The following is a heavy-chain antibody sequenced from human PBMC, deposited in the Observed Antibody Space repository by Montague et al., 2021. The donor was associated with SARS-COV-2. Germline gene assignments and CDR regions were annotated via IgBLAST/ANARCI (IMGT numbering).Heavy chain of an antibody. J-gene: IGHJ4*02. CDR1: GFTFSDYG. CDR2: FDNDGDST. D-gene: IGHD5-24*01. Sequence: SLRLSCAASGFTFSDYGINWVRQAPGRGLEWVSGFDNDGDSTYYTNSVKGRFTISRDIYKNTLYLQMNSLTAEDTAVYYCAKIVFQGGSNVFDNWGQGTLVTVSS. V-gene: IGHV3-23*01. CDR3: AKIVFQGGSNVFDN.